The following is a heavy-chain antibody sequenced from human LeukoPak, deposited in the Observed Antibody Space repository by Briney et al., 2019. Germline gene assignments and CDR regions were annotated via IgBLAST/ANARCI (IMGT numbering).Heavy chain of an antibody. J-gene: IGHJ4*02. CDR3: ARGLIEQWLVQGTVFDY. D-gene: IGHD6-19*01. Sequence: ASETLSLTCTVSGGSMSPYHWGWIRQPPGKGLEWTGYIYYSGSTNYNPSLNSRVTISVDTSKNQFSLKLSSVTAADTAVYYCARGLIEQWLVQGTVFDYWGQGTLVTVSS. V-gene: IGHV4-59*12. CDR2: IYYSGST. CDR1: GGSMSPYH.